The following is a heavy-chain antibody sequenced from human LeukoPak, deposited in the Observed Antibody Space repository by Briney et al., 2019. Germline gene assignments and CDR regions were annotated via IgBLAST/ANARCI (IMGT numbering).Heavy chain of an antibody. J-gene: IGHJ4*02. D-gene: IGHD5/OR15-5a*01. CDR1: GFTFSSYW. CDR3: ARCVPGRAN. V-gene: IGHV3-7*02. Sequence: GGSLRLSCAASGFTFSSYWMTWVRQPPGKGLEWVANIKQDGGEKFSLESVKGRFTISRDNAKNSLYLQMSSLRAEDTAVYYCARCVPGRANWGQGTLVTVSS. CDR2: IKQDGGEK.